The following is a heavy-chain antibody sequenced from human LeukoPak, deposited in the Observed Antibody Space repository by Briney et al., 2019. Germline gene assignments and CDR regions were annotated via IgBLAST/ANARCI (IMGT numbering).Heavy chain of an antibody. CDR3: VRGYSSGYRLDY. CDR2: INSDGITT. V-gene: IGHV3-74*01. Sequence: SGGSLRLSCAVSGFTFSNYWMHWVRQAPGKGLVWVSRINSDGITTSYADCVKGRFAISRDNAKNTLYLQMNNLRVEDAAVYYCVRGYSSGYRLDYWGQGTLVTVSS. J-gene: IGHJ4*02. CDR1: GFTFSNYW. D-gene: IGHD3-22*01.